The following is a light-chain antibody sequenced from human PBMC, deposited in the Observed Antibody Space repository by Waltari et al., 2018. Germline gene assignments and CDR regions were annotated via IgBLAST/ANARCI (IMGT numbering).Light chain of an antibody. V-gene: IGKV3-11*01. CDR1: QSISNN. CDR3: QHRYNWPRT. CDR2: GAS. J-gene: IGKJ1*01. Sequence: ILLTQSPVILSVSPGGRATLSCRASQSISNNLAWYQQKPGQAPRLLIYGASNRATGIPARFSCSGSGTDFTLTIASLEPEDLAVYYCQHRYNWPRTFGQGTKVEIK.